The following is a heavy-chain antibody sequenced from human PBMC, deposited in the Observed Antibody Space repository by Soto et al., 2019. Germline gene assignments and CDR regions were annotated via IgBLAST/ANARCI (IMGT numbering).Heavy chain of an antibody. CDR2: IIPISGTA. V-gene: IGHV1-69*01. CDR3: ARSQGSSTSLEIYYYYYYGMDV. CDR1: GGTFSSYA. Sequence: QVQLVQSGAAVKKPGSSVKVSCKASGGTFSSYAISWVRQAPGQGLEWMGGIIPISGTANYAQKFQDRVTITADESTSTAYMELSSLRSEDTAVYYCARSQGSSTSLEIYYYYYYGMDVWGQGTTVTVSS. D-gene: IGHD2-2*01. J-gene: IGHJ6*02.